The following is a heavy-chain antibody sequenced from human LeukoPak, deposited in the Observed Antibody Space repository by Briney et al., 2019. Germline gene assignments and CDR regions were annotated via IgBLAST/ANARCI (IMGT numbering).Heavy chain of an antibody. CDR3: ARDNPSSGMDV. V-gene: IGHV3-33*01. Sequence: GRSLRLSCAASGFTFSSYGMHWVRQAPGKGLEWVAVIWYDGSNKYYADSVKGRFTISRDNSKNTLYLQMNSLRAEDTAVYYCARDNPSSGMDVWGQGTTVTVSS. CDR1: GFTFSSYG. CDR2: IWYDGSNK. J-gene: IGHJ6*02. D-gene: IGHD1-14*01.